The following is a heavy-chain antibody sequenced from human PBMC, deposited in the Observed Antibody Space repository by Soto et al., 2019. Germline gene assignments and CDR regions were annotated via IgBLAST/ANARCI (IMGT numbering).Heavy chain of an antibody. V-gene: IGHV3-23*01. Sequence: GGSLRLSCAASGFTFSSYAMSWVRQAPGKGLEWVSAISGSGGSTYYADSVKGRFTISRDNSKNTLYLQMNSLRAEDTAVYYCANFGRLYSGSYWLLDYWGQGTLVTVSS. J-gene: IGHJ4*02. CDR2: ISGSGGST. D-gene: IGHD1-26*01. CDR3: ANFGRLYSGSYWLLDY. CDR1: GFTFSSYA.